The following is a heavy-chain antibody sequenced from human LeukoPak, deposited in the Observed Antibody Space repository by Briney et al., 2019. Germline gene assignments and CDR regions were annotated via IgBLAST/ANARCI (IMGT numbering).Heavy chain of an antibody. CDR1: GGSISGHY. CDR3: ARLAPGYSSGYYEYYFDY. V-gene: IGHV4-59*08. CDR2: IYYIGNT. J-gene: IGHJ4*02. Sequence: SETLSLTCTASGGSISGHYWSWIRQPPGKGLEWIGYIYYIGNTNYSPSLKSRVTISVDTSKNQFSLRLNSVTAADTAVYYCARLAPGYSSGYYEYYFDYWGRGTPVTVSS. D-gene: IGHD6-19*01.